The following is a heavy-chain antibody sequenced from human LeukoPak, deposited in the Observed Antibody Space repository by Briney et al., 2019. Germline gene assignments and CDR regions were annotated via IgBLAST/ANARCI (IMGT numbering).Heavy chain of an antibody. J-gene: IGHJ4*02. CDR3: ARGRLYSSSFLDY. V-gene: IGHV1-2*02. CDR2: INPNSGGT. CDR1: GYTLTGYY. Sequence: ASVKVSCKASGYTLTGYYMHWVRQAPGQGLEWMGWINPNSGGTNYAQKFQGRVTMTRDTSISTAYMELSRLRSDDTAVYYCARGRLYSSSFLDYWGQGTLVSVSS. D-gene: IGHD6-13*01.